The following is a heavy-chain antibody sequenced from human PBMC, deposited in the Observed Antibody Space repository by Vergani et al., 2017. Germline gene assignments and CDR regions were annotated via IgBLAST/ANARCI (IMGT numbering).Heavy chain of an antibody. CDR2: IDEYGNRA. J-gene: IGHJ5*02. CDR3: VRTEYCTGIACNTRFDA. CDR1: GFSFNTYW. V-gene: IGHV3-74*03. D-gene: IGHD2-8*02. Sequence: EVQLVESGGGSVQSGGSLRLSCVASGFSFNTYWMHWVRQVPGKGLMWVARIDEYGNRATYGDFETGRFPISRDNAKNTVFLQMNNLRADDAGVYYCVRTEYCTGIACNTRFDAWGQAALVTVSS.